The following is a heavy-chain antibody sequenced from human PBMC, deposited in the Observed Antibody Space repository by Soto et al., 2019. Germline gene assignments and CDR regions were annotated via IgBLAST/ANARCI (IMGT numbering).Heavy chain of an antibody. J-gene: IGHJ6*02. CDR2: ISVYNGNT. D-gene: IGHD6-19*01. Sequence: QDQLAQSGGEVKKPGASVKVSCKAFGYTFTRYGISWVRQAPGQGLEWMGWISVYNGNTNYGQKFQGRVTSTTYTFTSTDSMELRSLSSDDTSVYFFERDGSAVAAASYFCLDVCGQRTTVTVAS. CDR1: GYTFTRYG. CDR3: ERDGSAVAAASYFCLDV. V-gene: IGHV1-18*01.